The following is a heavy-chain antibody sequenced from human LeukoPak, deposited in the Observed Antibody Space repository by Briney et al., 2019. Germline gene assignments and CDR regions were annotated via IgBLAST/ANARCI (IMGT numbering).Heavy chain of an antibody. V-gene: IGHV4-39*07. J-gene: IGHJ6*03. CDR3: ARIHYGDYYLYYYYYMDV. CDR1: GGSIRSSSYY. Sequence: SETLSLTCTVSGGSIRSSSYYWGWIRQPPGKGLEWIGSIYYSGSTYYNPSLKSRVTISVDTSKNQFSLKLSSVTAADTAVYYCARIHYGDYYLYYYYYMDVWGKGTTVTVSS. D-gene: IGHD4-17*01. CDR2: IYYSGST.